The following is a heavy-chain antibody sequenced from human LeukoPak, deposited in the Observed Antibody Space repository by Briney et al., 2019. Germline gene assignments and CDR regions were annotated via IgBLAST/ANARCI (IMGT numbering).Heavy chain of an antibody. D-gene: IGHD5-24*01. J-gene: IGHJ4*01. V-gene: IGHV3-11*01. CDR1: GFTFSDYY. Sequence: GGSLRLSCAAPGFTFSDYYMSWIRQAPGKGLEWVSYISSSGSTIYYADSVKGRFTISRDNAKNSLYLQMNSLRAEDTAVYYCAGRDGYNPAVDYWGQEPWSPSPQ. CDR3: AGRDGYNPAVDY. CDR2: ISSSGSTI.